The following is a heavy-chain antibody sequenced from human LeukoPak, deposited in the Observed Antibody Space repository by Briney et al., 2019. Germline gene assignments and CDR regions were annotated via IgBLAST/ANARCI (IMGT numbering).Heavy chain of an antibody. J-gene: IGHJ4*02. Sequence: ASVKVSCKASGYTFTSYDINWVRQATGQGLEWMGWMNPNSGNTGYAQKFQGRVTMTRNTSISTAYMDLNSLRSEDMAVYYCAVGDYYYDTRFDYWGQGTLVTVSS. CDR1: GYTFTSYD. V-gene: IGHV1-8*01. CDR3: AVGDYYYDTRFDY. D-gene: IGHD3-22*01. CDR2: MNPNSGNT.